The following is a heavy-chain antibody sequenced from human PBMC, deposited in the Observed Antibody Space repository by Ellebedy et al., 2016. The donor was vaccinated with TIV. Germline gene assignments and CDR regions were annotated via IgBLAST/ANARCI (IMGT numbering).Heavy chain of an antibody. CDR3: ARGYRLVWRSSTIDY. CDR2: INHSGST. Sequence: SETLSLTXAVYGGSFSGYYWSWIRQPPGKGLEWIGEINHSGSTNYNPSLKSRVTISVDTSKNQFSLKLSSVTAADTAVYYCARGYRLVWRSSTIDYWGQGTLVTVSS. V-gene: IGHV4-34*01. CDR1: GGSFSGYY. J-gene: IGHJ4*02. D-gene: IGHD1/OR15-1a*01.